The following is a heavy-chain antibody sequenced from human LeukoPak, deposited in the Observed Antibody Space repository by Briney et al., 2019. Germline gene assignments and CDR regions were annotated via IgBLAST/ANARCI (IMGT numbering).Heavy chain of an antibody. CDR2: INHSGST. J-gene: IGHJ4*02. CDR3: AGGFVARTTYYFDY. Sequence: SETLSLTCAVYGGSFSGYYWSWIRQPPGKGLEWIGEINHSGSTNYNPSLKSRVTISVDTSKNQFSLKLSSVTAADTAVYYCAGGFVARTTYYFDYWGQGTLVTVSS. V-gene: IGHV4-34*01. D-gene: IGHD1-1*01. CDR1: GGSFSGYY.